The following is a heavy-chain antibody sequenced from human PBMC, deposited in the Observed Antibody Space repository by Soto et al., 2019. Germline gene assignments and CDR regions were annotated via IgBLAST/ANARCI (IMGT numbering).Heavy chain of an antibody. CDR2: IYHSGST. CDR3: ARVPGP. CDR1: GGSISSGGAYY. J-gene: IGHJ5*02. V-gene: IGHV4-30-2*06. Sequence: PSETLSLTCAVSGGSISSGGAYYWSWIRQSPGKGLEWIGYIYHSGSTYYNPSLKSRVTISVDRSKNQFSLKLSSVTAADTAVYYCARVPGPWGQGTLVTVSS.